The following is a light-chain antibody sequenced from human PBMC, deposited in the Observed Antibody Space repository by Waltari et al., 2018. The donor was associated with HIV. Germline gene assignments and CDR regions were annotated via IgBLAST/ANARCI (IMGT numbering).Light chain of an antibody. CDR1: QSVGYY. CDR3: QERSNWPPLT. J-gene: IGKJ4*01. V-gene: IGKV3-11*01. CDR2: DTS. Sequence: EIVLTQSPATLSLSPGERATLSCRASQSVGYYLAWYQQKPGQAPRLLIYDTSIRATGIPARVSGSGSGTDFTLTISSLESEDFAVYYCQERSNWPPLTFGGGTKVEIK.